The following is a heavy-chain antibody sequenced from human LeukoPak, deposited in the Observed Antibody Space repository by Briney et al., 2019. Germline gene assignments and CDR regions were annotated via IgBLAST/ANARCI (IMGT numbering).Heavy chain of an antibody. CDR2: ISYDGSNK. Sequence: GRSLRLSCAASGFTFSSYAMHWVRQAPGKGLEWVAVISYDGSNKYYADSVKGRFTISRDNSKNTLYLQMNSLRAEDTAVYYCARDGLDAFDIWGQGTMVTVSS. D-gene: IGHD3/OR15-3a*01. CDR3: ARDGLDAFDI. V-gene: IGHV3-30-3*01. J-gene: IGHJ3*02. CDR1: GFTFSSYA.